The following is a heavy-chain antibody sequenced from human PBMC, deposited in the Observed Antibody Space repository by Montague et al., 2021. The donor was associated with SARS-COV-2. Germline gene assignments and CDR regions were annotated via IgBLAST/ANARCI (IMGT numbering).Heavy chain of an antibody. CDR2: IDWDDNK. CDR3: ARMDILTGYYAYGMDV. J-gene: IGHJ6*02. Sequence: PALVKATQTLTLACTFSGFSLNTSGMCVSWIRQPPGKALEWLALIDWDDNKYYSTSLKTRLTISKDTSKNQEVLTMTNMDPVDTATYYCARMDILTGYYAYGMDVWGQGTTVTVSS. V-gene: IGHV2-70*01. CDR1: GFSLNTSGMC. D-gene: IGHD3-9*01.